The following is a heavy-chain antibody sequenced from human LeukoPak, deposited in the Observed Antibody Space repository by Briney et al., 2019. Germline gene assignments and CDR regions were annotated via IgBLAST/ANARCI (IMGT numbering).Heavy chain of an antibody. CDR2: MNPNSGNT. CDR3: ARGAYYYDSSGYNFDY. Sequence: GASVKVSCKASGYTFTSYDINWVRQAPGQGLEWMGWMNPNSGNTGYAQKFQGRVTMTRNTSISTAYMELSSLRSEDTAVYYCARGAYYYDSSGYNFDYWGQGTLVTVSS. CDR1: GYTFTSYD. D-gene: IGHD3-22*01. V-gene: IGHV1-8*01. J-gene: IGHJ4*02.